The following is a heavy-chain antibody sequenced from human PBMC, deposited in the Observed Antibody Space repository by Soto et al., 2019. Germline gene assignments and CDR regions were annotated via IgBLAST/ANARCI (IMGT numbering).Heavy chain of an antibody. Sequence: QLQLQESGSGLVKPSQTLSLTCAVSGGSISSGGYSWSWIRQPPGKGLEWIGYIYHSGSTYYNPSLKSRVTISVDRSKNQFSLKLSSVTAADTAVYYCARAFYYYDSSGYYFSAFDIWGQGTMVTVSS. J-gene: IGHJ3*02. CDR2: IYHSGST. V-gene: IGHV4-30-2*01. CDR3: ARAFYYYDSSGYYFSAFDI. D-gene: IGHD3-22*01. CDR1: GGSISSGGYS.